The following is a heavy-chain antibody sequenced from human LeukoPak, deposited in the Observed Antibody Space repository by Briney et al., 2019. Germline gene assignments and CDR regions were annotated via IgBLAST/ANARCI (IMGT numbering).Heavy chain of an antibody. Sequence: GGSLRLSCAASGFTFSSYEMNRVRQAPGKGLEWVSYSSSSGTTIYYADSVKGRFTISRDNAKNSLYLQMNSLRAEDTAVYYWGEEYESSGLIWGQGTLVTVSS. CDR1: GFTFSSYE. D-gene: IGHD3-22*01. V-gene: IGHV3-48*03. J-gene: IGHJ4*02. CDR3: GEEYESSGLI. CDR2: SSSSGTTI.